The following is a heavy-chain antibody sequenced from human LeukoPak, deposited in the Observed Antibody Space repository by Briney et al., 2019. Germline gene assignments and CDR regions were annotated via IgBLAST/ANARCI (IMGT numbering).Heavy chain of an antibody. V-gene: IGHV1-69*13. CDR1: GGTFSSYA. J-gene: IGHJ6*03. D-gene: IGHD3-10*01. CDR2: IIPIFGTA. Sequence: SVKVSCKASGGTFSSYAISWVRQAPGQELEWMGGIIPIFGTANYAQKFQGRVTITADESTNTAYMELSSLRSEDTAVYYCATGRDYYGSGSYFYYMDVWGKGTTVTVPS. CDR3: ATGRDYYGSGSYFYYMDV.